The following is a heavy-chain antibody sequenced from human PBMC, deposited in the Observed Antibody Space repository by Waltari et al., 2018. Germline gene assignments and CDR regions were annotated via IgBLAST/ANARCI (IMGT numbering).Heavy chain of an antibody. Sequence: QVQLQQWGAGLLKPSETLSLTCAVYGGSFSGYYWSWIRQPPGKGLEWIGEINHSGSTNYNPSLKSRVTISVDTSKNQFSLKRSSVTAADTAVYYCARLAAGSSWARVDYWGQGTLVTVSS. D-gene: IGHD6-13*01. CDR3: ARLAAGSSWARVDY. CDR1: GGSFSGYY. J-gene: IGHJ4*02. CDR2: INHSGST. V-gene: IGHV4-34*01.